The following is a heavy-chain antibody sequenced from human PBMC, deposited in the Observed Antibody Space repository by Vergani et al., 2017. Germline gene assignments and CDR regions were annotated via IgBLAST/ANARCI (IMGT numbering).Heavy chain of an antibody. Sequence: QVQLQESGPGLVKPSETLSLTCAVSGYSISSGYYWGWIRQPPGKGLEWFGSIYHSGSTYYNPSLKSRVTISVDTSKNQFSLKLSSVTAADTAVYYCARIRPDEYYDILTGSNWFDPWGQGTLVTVSS. V-gene: IGHV4-38-2*01. J-gene: IGHJ5*02. CDR2: IYHSGST. CDR3: ARIRPDEYYDILTGSNWFDP. D-gene: IGHD3-9*01. CDR1: GYSISSGYY.